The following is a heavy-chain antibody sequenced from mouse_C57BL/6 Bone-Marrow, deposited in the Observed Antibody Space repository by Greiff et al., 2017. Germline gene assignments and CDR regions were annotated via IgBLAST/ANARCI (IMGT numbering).Heavy chain of an antibody. CDR3: ARFTTVVASRAWFAY. J-gene: IGHJ3*01. V-gene: IGHV1-81*01. Sequence: VQLQQSGAELARPGASVKLSCKASGYTFPSYGISWVKQRTGQGLEWIGEIYPRSGNTYYNEKFKGKATLTAEKSSRTAYMELRSLTSEDSAVYFCARFTTVVASRAWFAYWGQGTLVTVSA. CDR2: IYPRSGNT. CDR1: GYTFPSYG. D-gene: IGHD1-1*01.